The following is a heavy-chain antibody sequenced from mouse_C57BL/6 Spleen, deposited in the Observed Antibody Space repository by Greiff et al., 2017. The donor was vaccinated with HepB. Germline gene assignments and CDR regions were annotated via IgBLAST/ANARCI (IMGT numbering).Heavy chain of an antibody. Sequence: QVQLQQSGAELVMPGASVKLSCKASGYTFTSYWMHWVKQRPGQGLEWIGEIDPSDSYTNYNQKFKGKSTLTVDKSSSTAYMQLSSLTSEDSAVYYGARWVTTGYFDYWGQGTTLTVSS. V-gene: IGHV1-69*01. CDR3: ARWVTTGYFDY. D-gene: IGHD1-1*01. CDR2: IDPSDSYT. CDR1: GYTFTSYW. J-gene: IGHJ2*01.